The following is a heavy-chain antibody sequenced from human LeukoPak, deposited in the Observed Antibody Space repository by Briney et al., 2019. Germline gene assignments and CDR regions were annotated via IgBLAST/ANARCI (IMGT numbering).Heavy chain of an antibody. Sequence: SQTLSLTCAISGDSVSSNSAAWNWIRQSPSRGLEWLGRTYYKSNWFNDFALSVKSRITINPDTSKNQFSLQLNSVTPEDTAVYYCAKNYGDSNWFDPWGQGTLVTVSS. CDR1: GDSVSSNSAA. D-gene: IGHD4-17*01. CDR3: AKNYGDSNWFDP. CDR2: TYYKSNWFN. J-gene: IGHJ5*02. V-gene: IGHV6-1*01.